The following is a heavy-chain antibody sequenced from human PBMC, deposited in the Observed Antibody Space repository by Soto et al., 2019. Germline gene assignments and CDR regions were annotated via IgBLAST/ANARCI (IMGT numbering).Heavy chain of an antibody. CDR2: IYPSDSDT. J-gene: IGHJ6*02. D-gene: IGHD3-10*01. CDR1: GYSFTSYW. Sequence: PVESLKIPCKGSGYSFTSYWIGWVRQMPGKGLELMGIIYPSDSDTRYSLSFEGQVTISAHKSLSTAWLPCRGLKASATAMYYCARQRSGGLDVWGQGTTVTVSS. CDR3: ARQRSGGLDV. V-gene: IGHV5-51*01.